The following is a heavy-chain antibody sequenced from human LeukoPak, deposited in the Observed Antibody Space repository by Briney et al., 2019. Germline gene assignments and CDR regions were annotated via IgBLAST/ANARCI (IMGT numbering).Heavy chain of an antibody. D-gene: IGHD4-17*01. Sequence: ASVKVSCKTSGGTFNNSAISWVRQAPGQGLEWLGGITPLFGTAGYAQKFQGRDTITKDESTRTVYLELTSLTSDDTAVYYCARDVHGDYGSGWFDPWGQGTLVSVSS. CDR3: ARDVHGDYGSGWFDP. J-gene: IGHJ5*02. CDR2: ITPLFGTA. CDR1: GGTFNNSA. V-gene: IGHV1-69*05.